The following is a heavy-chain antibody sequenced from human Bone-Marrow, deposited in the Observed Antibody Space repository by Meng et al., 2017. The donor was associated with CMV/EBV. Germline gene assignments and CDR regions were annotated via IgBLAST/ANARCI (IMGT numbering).Heavy chain of an antibody. V-gene: IGHV3-11*04. J-gene: IGHJ4*02. CDR3: AKPTPYCSSTSCWSDY. Sequence: FTFSDYYMSWIRQAPGKGLEWVSYISSSGSTIYYADSVKGRFTISRDNAKNSLYLQMNSLRAEDTAVYYCAKPTPYCSSTSCWSDYWGQGTLVTVSS. CDR1: FTFSDYY. D-gene: IGHD2-2*01. CDR2: ISSSGSTI.